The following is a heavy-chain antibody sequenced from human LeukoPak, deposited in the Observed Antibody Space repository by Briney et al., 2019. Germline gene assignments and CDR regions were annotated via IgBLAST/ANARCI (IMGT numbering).Heavy chain of an antibody. CDR2: IYPGDSDT. CDR3: ARQKYCSGGSCYSEPDAFDI. Sequence: WIGWVRQMPGKGLEWVGIIYPGDSDTRDSPSFQGHVTISADKSISTAYLQWSSLKASDTAMYYCARQKYCSGGSCYSEPDAFDIWGQGTMVTVSP. D-gene: IGHD2-15*01. CDR1: W. J-gene: IGHJ3*02. V-gene: IGHV5-51*01.